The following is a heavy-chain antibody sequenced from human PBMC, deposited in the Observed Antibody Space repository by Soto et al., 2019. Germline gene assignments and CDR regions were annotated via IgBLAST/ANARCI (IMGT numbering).Heavy chain of an antibody. V-gene: IGHV4-31*03. J-gene: IGHJ5*02. Sequence: QVQLQESGPGLVKPSQTLSLTCTVSGGSISSGGYYWSWIRQHPGKGLEWIGYIYYSGSTSYNPSLKSRITMSADTSKNQFSLRLTYVTAADTAVYYCARQYDNSIPNWFDPWGQGTLVTVSS. CDR2: IYYSGST. CDR3: ARQYDNSIPNWFDP. CDR1: GGSISSGGYY. D-gene: IGHD4-4*01.